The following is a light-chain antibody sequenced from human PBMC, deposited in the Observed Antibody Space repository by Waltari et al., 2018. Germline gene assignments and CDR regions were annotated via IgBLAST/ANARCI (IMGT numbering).Light chain of an antibody. Sequence: QSALTQPASVSGSPGQSITISCTGTSSDVGRYNYVSWYQQHPGKAPKPLIYDVSNRPSGLPSRFSGSKSGNTASLTISGLQAADEAHYYCNSYASNSNGLFGGGTKLTIL. CDR1: SSDVGRYNY. V-gene: IGLV2-14*03. CDR3: NSYASNSNGL. CDR2: DVS. J-gene: IGLJ2*01.